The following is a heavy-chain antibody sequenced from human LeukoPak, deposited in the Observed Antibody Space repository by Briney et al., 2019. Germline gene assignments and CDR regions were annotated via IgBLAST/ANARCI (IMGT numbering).Heavy chain of an antibody. CDR3: ARGYCSSTSCHRRFYFDY. CDR2: INHSGST. J-gene: IGHJ4*02. CDR1: GGSFSGYY. D-gene: IGHD2-2*01. Sequence: SETLSLTCAVYGGSFSGYYWSWLRQPPGKGLEWIGEINHSGSTSYNPSLKSRVTISVDTSKNQFSLKLSSVTAADTAVYYCARGYCSSTSCHRRFYFDYWGQGTLVTVSS. V-gene: IGHV4-34*01.